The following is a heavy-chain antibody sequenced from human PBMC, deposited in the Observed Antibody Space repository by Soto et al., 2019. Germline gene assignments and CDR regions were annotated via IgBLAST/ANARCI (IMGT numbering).Heavy chain of an antibody. CDR1: GGSISSSSYY. CDR2: IYYSGST. J-gene: IGHJ6*02. D-gene: IGHD6-13*01. CDR3: ARCIAAAGFYYYYYYGMDV. V-gene: IGHV4-39*01. Sequence: SETLSLTCTIVGGSISSSSYYWGWIRQPPGKGLEWIGSIYYSGSTYYNPSLKSRVTISVDTSKNQFSLKLSSVTAADTAVYYCARCIAAAGFYYYYYYGMDVWGQGTTVT.